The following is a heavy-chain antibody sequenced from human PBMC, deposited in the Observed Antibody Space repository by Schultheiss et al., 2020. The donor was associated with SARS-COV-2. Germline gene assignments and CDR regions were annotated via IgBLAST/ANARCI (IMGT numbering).Heavy chain of an antibody. J-gene: IGHJ6*02. D-gene: IGHD3-16*01. CDR3: AKRGIGVYYYYGMDV. CDR2: ISWNSGSI. CDR1: GFTFDDYA. V-gene: IGHV3-9*01. Sequence: GGSLRLSCAASGFTFDDYAMHWVRQAPGKGLEWVSGISWNSGSIGYADSVKGRFTISRDNAKNSLYLQMNSLRAEDTALYYCAKRGIGVYYYYGMDVWGQGTTVTVSS.